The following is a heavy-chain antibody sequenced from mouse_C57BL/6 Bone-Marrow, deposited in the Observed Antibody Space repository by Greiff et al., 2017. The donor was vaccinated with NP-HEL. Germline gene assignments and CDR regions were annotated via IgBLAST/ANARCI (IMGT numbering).Heavy chain of an antibody. CDR3: TTGVYYDYDGYAMDY. D-gene: IGHD2-4*01. J-gene: IGHJ4*01. V-gene: IGHV14-1*01. Sequence: EVQLQQSGAELVRPGASVKLSCTASGFNIKDYYMHWVKQRPEQGLEWIGRIDLEDGDTEYAPKFQGKATMTADTSSNTAYLQLSSLTSEDTAVYYCTTGVYYDYDGYAMDYWGQGTSVTVSS. CDR2: IDLEDGDT. CDR1: GFNIKDYY.